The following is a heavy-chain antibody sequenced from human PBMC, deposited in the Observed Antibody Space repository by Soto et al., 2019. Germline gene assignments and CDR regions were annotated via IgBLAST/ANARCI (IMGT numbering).Heavy chain of an antibody. CDR3: ARAGYLKTYYYDSSGYYRSGYYYYGMDV. Sequence: LSLTYAVYGGSFIGYYWSWIRQPPGKGLEWIGEINHSGSTNYNPSLKSRVTISVDTSKNQFSLKLSSVTAADTAVYYCARAGYLKTYYYDSSGYYRSGYYYYGMDVWGQGTTVTVSS. J-gene: IGHJ6*02. CDR2: INHSGST. V-gene: IGHV4-34*01. D-gene: IGHD3-22*01. CDR1: GGSFIGYY.